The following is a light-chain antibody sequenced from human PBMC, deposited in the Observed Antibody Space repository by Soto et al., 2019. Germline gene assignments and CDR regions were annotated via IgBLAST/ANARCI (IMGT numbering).Light chain of an antibody. CDR3: QNYDSAPYT. J-gene: IGKJ2*01. Sequence: DIQMTQSPSSLSASVGDRVTITCRASQGISNSIAWYQQKPGEVPKLLIYAAPTLQSGVPSRFSGSGSGTDFTLTISSLQPEDVATYSCQNYDSAPYTFGQGTKLEIK. V-gene: IGKV1-27*01. CDR2: AAP. CDR1: QGISNS.